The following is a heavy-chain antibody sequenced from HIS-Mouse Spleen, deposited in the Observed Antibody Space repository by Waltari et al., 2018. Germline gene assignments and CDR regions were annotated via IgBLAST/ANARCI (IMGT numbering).Heavy chain of an antibody. V-gene: IGHV4-39*07. D-gene: IGHD3-16*01. CDR1: GGSISSSSYY. CDR3: ARAYDYVWGSYYFDY. CDR2: IYYMGGT. J-gene: IGHJ4*02. Sequence: QLQLQESGPGLVKPSETLSLTCTVSGGSISSSSYYWGWIRQPPGKGLEWIGSIYYMGGTHYNPALKGRVTISVDTSKNQFSLKLSCVTAADTAVYYCARAYDYVWGSYYFDYWGQGTLVTVSS.